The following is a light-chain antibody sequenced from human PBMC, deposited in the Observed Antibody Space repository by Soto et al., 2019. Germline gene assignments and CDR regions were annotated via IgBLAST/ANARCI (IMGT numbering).Light chain of an antibody. Sequence: QSVLTQPPSASGTPGQRVNISCSGSSSNIGSNYVYWYRQFPGTAPKLLIQRNNQRPSGVPARFSGSKSGTSASLAISGLRSEDEADYYCFSYAGESVYVFGTGTKLTVL. V-gene: IGLV1-47*01. CDR2: RNN. J-gene: IGLJ1*01. CDR1: SSNIGSNY. CDR3: FSYAGESVYV.